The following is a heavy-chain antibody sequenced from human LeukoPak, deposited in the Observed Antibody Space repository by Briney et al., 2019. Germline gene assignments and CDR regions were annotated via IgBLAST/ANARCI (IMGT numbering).Heavy chain of an antibody. V-gene: IGHV4-30-4*01. Sequence: SETLPLTCTVSGGSISSGDYYWSWIRQPPGKGLEWIGYIYYSGSTYYNPSLKSRVTISVDTSKNQFSLKLSSVTAADTAVYYCARGTLNVDHDYWGQGTLVTVSS. CDR2: IYYSGST. J-gene: IGHJ4*02. CDR1: GGSISSGDYY. CDR3: ARGTLNVDHDY. D-gene: IGHD5-12*01.